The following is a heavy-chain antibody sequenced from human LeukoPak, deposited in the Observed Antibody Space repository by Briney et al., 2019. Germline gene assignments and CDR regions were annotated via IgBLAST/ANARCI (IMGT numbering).Heavy chain of an antibody. V-gene: IGHV3-30*02. J-gene: IGHJ4*02. Sequence: SCKASGYTFTGYYMHWVRQAPGKGLEWVAFIRYDGSNKYYADSVKGRFTISRDNSKNTLYLQMNSLRAEDTAVYYCAKDAVRKGSEQQLVGDYWGQGTLVTVSS. CDR3: AKDAVRKGSEQQLVGDY. CDR2: IRYDGSNK. D-gene: IGHD6-13*01. CDR1: GYTFTGYY.